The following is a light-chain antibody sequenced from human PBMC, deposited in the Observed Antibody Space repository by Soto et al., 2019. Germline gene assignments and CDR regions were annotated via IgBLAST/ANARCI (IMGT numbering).Light chain of an antibody. CDR3: QQYDGLPPFT. V-gene: IGKV1-33*01. J-gene: IGKJ2*01. Sequence: DIQMTQSPSSLSASVGDRVTITCQASQDIKDFLNWYQQKPGKAPKLLIYDASNLEPGVPSRFSGRGSGTDFTFTIASLLPEDIATYYCQQYDGLPPFTFGQGTKLEIK. CDR2: DAS. CDR1: QDIKDF.